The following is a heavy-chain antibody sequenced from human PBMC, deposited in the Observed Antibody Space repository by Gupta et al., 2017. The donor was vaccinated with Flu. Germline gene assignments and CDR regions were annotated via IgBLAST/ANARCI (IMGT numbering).Heavy chain of an antibody. CDR3: AKGGLPLRLSRYYFDF. V-gene: IGHV3-30*18. CDR2: ISHEGTND. J-gene: IGHJ4*02. D-gene: IGHD2-21*01. Sequence: PGKGLEWVAVISHEGTNDYYTDSVEGRFTISRDSSKNTVDLQMNSLTVDDSAVYFCAKGGLPLRLSRYYFDFWGQGTLVTVSS.